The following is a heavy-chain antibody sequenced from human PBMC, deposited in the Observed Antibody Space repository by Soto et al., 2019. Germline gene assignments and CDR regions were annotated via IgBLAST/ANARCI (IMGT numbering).Heavy chain of an antibody. V-gene: IGHV6-1*01. Sequence: SQTLSLTCAISGDSVSSNSAAWNWIRQSPSRGLEWLGRTYYRSKWYNDYAVSVKSRITINPDTSKNQFSLQLNSVTPEDTAVYYCARGAGVVTPTYYYYYGMDVWGQGTTVTVSS. CDR1: GDSVSSNSAA. J-gene: IGHJ6*02. CDR3: ARGAGVVTPTYYYYYGMDV. D-gene: IGHD2-15*01. CDR2: TYYRSKWYN.